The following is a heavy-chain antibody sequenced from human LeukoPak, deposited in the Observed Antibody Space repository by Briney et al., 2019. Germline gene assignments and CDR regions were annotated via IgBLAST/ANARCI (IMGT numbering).Heavy chain of an antibody. J-gene: IGHJ1*01. CDR1: GLTFSSYS. V-gene: IGHV3-21*01. D-gene: IGHD6-13*01. Sequence: GGSLRLSCAASGLTFSSYSMNWVRQAPGKGLDCVSSISSNSAYLYSADSVKGRFTTSRGTAKNSPYLQLNSLSAEDRPTCYGETPAAAPRADYSQHWGQGTLVTVSS. CDR2: ISSNSAYL. CDR3: ETPAAAPRADYSQH.